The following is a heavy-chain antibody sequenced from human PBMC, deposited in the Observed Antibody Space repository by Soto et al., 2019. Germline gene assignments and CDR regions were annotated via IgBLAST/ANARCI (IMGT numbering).Heavy chain of an antibody. D-gene: IGHD6-6*01. CDR3: ARVRQLVLNFDY. CDR2: IYYSGST. V-gene: IGHV4-59*01. J-gene: IGHJ4*02. Sequence: SETLSLTCTVSGGSISSYYWSWIRQPPGKGLEWIGYIYYSGSTNYNPSLKSRVTISVDTSKNQFSLKLSSVTAADTAVYYCARVRQLVLNFDYWGQGTLVTVSS. CDR1: GGSISSYY.